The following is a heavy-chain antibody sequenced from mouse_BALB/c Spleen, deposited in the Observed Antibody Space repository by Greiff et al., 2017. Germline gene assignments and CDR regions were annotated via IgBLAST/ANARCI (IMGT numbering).Heavy chain of an antibody. J-gene: IGHJ1*01. D-gene: IGHD1-1*01. CDR3: ARGGITTVDWYFDV. V-gene: IGHV5-6-5*01. Sequence: EVHLVESGGGLVKPGGSLKLSCAASGFTFSSYAMSWVRQTPEKRLEWVASISSGGSTYYPDSVKGRFTISRDNARNILYLQMSSLRSEDTAMYYCARGGITTVDWYFDVWGAGTTVTVSS. CDR1: GFTFSSYA. CDR2: ISSGGST.